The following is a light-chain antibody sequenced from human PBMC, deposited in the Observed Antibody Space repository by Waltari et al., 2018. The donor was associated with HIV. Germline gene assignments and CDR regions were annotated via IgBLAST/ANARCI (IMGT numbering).Light chain of an antibody. J-gene: IGLJ2*01. CDR2: RDN. CDR1: KSNIGTEY. CDR3: AAWDDSLGGVI. Sequence: QSVLTQPPSASGTPGQRVTISCSGSKSNIGTEYVYWYHQLPGAAPRLLIYRDNQRPSGVPDRFSGSKSGTSASLAISGLRSEDESDYYCAAWDDSLGGVIFGGGTKLTVL. V-gene: IGLV1-47*01.